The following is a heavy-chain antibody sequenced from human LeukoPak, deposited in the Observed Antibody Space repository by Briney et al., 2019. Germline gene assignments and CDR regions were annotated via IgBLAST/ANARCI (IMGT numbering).Heavy chain of an antibody. CDR1: GCSISGFY. CDR2: IHYSGST. J-gene: IGHJ4*02. V-gene: IGHV4-59*08. Sequence: SETLSLTCTVSGCSISGFYWSWLRQPPGKGLEWIGYIHYSGSTNYNPSLKSRVTISVDTSKNQFSLKLNSVTAADTAVYYCARQDNDYPYYFDYWGQGTLVTVSS. CDR3: ARQDNDYPYYFDY. D-gene: IGHD4-11*01.